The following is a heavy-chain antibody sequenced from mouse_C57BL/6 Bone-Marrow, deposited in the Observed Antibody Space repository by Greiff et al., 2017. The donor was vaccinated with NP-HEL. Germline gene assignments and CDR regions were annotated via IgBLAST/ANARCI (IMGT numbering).Heavy chain of an antibody. D-gene: IGHD1-1*01. CDR3: ARTITTVVSTGTSMYFDV. CDR1: GYTFTSYT. J-gene: IGHJ1*03. V-gene: IGHV1-4*01. CDR2: INPSSGYT. Sequence: VQLQQSGAELARPGASVKMSCKASGYTFTSYTMHWVKQRPGQGLEWIGYINPSSGYTKYNQKFKDKATLTADKSSSTAYMQLSSLTSEDSAVYYCARTITTVVSTGTSMYFDVWGTGTTVTVSS.